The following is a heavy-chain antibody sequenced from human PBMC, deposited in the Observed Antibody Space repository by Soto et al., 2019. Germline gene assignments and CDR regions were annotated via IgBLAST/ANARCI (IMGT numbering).Heavy chain of an antibody. V-gene: IGHV3-23*01. CDR3: AKGSASGSPYYFDF. Sequence: GGSLRLSCAASGFTFTNYAMSWVRQAPGKGLEWVSAITGSGGDTYHADSVKGRFTISRDNSRNTLFLQMNRLRADDTAVYYCAKGSASGSPYYFDFWGQGTLVTVSS. CDR2: ITGSGGDT. J-gene: IGHJ4*02. CDR1: GFTFTNYA. D-gene: IGHD6-25*01.